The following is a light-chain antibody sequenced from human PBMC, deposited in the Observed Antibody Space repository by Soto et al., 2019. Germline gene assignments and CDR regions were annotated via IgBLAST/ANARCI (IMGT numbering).Light chain of an antibody. Sequence: DIQMTQSPSTLSASVGDRVTISCRASQSISSWLAWYQQKPGKAPKLLIYDASSLESGVPSRFSGRGSGTEFTLTISSLQPDDFATYYCQQYNSYSTWTFGQGTKVDIK. J-gene: IGKJ1*01. CDR1: QSISSW. V-gene: IGKV1-5*01. CDR2: DAS. CDR3: QQYNSYSTWT.